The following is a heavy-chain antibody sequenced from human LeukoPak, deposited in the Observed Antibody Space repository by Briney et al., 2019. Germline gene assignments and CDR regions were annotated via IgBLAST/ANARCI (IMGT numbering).Heavy chain of an antibody. CDR3: ARDNGAVAGYYYYAMDV. V-gene: IGHV3-21*04. CDR2: ITATSRHI. D-gene: IGHD6-19*01. Sequence: GGSLRLSCAAPGVTFSGYSVNWVRQAPGKGLEWVSAITATSRHIYYADSVKGRFTISRDNSKNTLYLQMNSLRAEDTAVYYCARDNGAVAGYYYYAMDVWGQGTTVTVSS. J-gene: IGHJ6*02. CDR1: GVTFSGYS.